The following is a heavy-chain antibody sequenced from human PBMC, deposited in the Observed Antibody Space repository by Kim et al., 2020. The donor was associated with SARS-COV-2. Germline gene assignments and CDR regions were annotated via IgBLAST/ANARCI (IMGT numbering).Heavy chain of an antibody. CDR1: GGSISSSSYY. J-gene: IGHJ5*02. D-gene: IGHD3-10*01. CDR3: ATQDYYGSGSYSWFDP. V-gene: IGHV4-39*07. Sequence: SETLSLTCTVSGGSISSSSYYWGWIRQPPGKGLEWIGSIYYSGSTYYNPSLKSRVTISVDTSKNQFSLKLSSVTAADTAVYYCATQDYYGSGSYSWFDPWGQGTRVTVSS. CDR2: IYYSGST.